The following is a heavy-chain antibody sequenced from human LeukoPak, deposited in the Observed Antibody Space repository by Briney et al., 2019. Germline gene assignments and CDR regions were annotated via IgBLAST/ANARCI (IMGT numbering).Heavy chain of an antibody. CDR2: IYPGGSDT. V-gene: IGHV5-51*01. J-gene: IGHJ4*02. Sequence: GESLKISCKGSGYSFTSYWIGWVRQMPGKGLEWMGIIYPGGSDTRYSPSFQGQVTISADKSISTAYLQWSSLKASDTAMYYCARSSRPSSHYYDSSGYRYFDYWGQGTLVTVSS. CDR1: GYSFTSYW. D-gene: IGHD3-22*01. CDR3: ARSSRPSSHYYDSSGYRYFDY.